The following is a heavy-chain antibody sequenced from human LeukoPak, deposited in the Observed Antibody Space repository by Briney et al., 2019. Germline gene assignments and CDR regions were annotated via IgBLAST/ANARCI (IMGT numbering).Heavy chain of an antibody. D-gene: IGHD4-23*01. CDR2: IYPGDSDT. CDR1: GYSFTNYW. Sequence: GESLKISCKASGYSFTNYWIGWVRQMPGKGLEYMGIIYPGDSDTRYSPSFQGQVTISADKSISTTYLQWSSLRASDTAMYYCARHRRYGGNPYYFDYWGQGALVTVSS. CDR3: ARHRRYGGNPYYFDY. V-gene: IGHV5-51*01. J-gene: IGHJ4*02.